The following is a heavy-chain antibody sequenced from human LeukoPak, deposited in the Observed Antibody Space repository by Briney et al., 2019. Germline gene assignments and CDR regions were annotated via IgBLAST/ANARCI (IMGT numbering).Heavy chain of an antibody. Sequence: PGGSLRLSCVASGFIFGDYWMRWVRQAPGKGLEWVAVIWYDGSNKYYADSVKGRFTISRDNSKNTLYLQMNSLRAEDTAVYYCAREVFRVKYCSGGSCYSRWFDPWGQGTLVTVSS. J-gene: IGHJ5*02. V-gene: IGHV3-33*08. CDR2: IWYDGSNK. CDR1: GFIFGDYW. CDR3: AREVFRVKYCSGGSCYSRWFDP. D-gene: IGHD2-15*01.